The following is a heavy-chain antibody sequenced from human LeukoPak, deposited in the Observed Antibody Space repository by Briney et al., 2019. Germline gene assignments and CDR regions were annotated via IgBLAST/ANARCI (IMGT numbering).Heavy chain of an antibody. D-gene: IGHD5-18*01. V-gene: IGHV1-18*04. CDR3: ARSTSGDTAMAAPDY. Sequence: ASVKVSCKASGYTFTSYGISWVRQAPGQGLEWMGWISAYNGNTNYAQKLQGRVTMTTDTSTSTAYMELRSLRSDDTAVYYCARSTSGDTAMAAPDYWGQGTLVTVSS. CDR1: GYTFTSYG. CDR2: ISAYNGNT. J-gene: IGHJ4*02.